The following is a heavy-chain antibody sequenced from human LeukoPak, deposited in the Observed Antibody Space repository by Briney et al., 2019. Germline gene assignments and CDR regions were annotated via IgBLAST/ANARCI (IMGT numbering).Heavy chain of an antibody. CDR2: MNPNSGNT. V-gene: IGHV1-8*03. CDR3: ARKNAAYDFWSGYSHAHYYMDV. D-gene: IGHD3-3*01. Sequence: GASVKVSCKASGYTFTSYDINWVRQATGQGLEWMGWMNPNSGNTGYAQKFQGRVTITRNTSISTAYMELSSLRSEDTAVYYCARKNAAYDFWSGYSHAHYYMDVWGKGTTVTVSS. CDR1: GYTFTSYD. J-gene: IGHJ6*03.